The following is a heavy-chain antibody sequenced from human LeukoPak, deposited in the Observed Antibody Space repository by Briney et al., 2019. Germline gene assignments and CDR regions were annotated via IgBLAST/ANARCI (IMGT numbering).Heavy chain of an antibody. CDR2: ISSRGDAI. CDR1: GFTLSDYY. V-gene: IGHV3-11*04. Sequence: PGGSLRLPCAASGFTLSDYYMTWIPQAPGKGPEWVSYISSRGDAIYYADSVKGRFTISRDNGKNSLYLQMNSLRAEDTAVYYCARDKYNSGAYGDFDHWGQGTLVTVSS. J-gene: IGHJ4*02. CDR3: ARDKYNSGAYGDFDH. D-gene: IGHD6-19*01.